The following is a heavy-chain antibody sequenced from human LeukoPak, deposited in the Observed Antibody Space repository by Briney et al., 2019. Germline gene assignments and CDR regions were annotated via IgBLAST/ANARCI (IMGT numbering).Heavy chain of an antibody. D-gene: IGHD1-1*01. J-gene: IGHJ6*03. V-gene: IGHV3-30*02. CDR1: GFTFSSYG. Sequence: PGGSLRLSCAASGFTFSSYGMHWVRQAPGKGLEGVAFIRYDGSNKYYADSVKGRFTISRDNSKNTLYLQMNSLRAEDTAVYYCAKLKLEPHYYYYYYMDVWGKGTTVTVSS. CDR2: IRYDGSNK. CDR3: AKLKLEPHYYYYYYMDV.